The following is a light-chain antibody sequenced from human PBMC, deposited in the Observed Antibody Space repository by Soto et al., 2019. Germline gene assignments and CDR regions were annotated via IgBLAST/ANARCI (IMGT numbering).Light chain of an antibody. CDR2: LTS. CDR3: HQRQSWPRT. CDR1: QAVNTR. V-gene: IGKV3-11*01. Sequence: EIVFTQSPATLSSFPGDRVTLSCRASQAVNTRLAWYQHKPGQAPRLLIYLTSNRAAGIPARLSGSGSETDFTLTISDXEPEDFAVYYCHQRQSWPRTFGQGTKVDIK. J-gene: IGKJ1*01.